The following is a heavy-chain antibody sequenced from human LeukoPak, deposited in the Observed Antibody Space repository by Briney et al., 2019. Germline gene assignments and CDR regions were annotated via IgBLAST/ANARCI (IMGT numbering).Heavy chain of an antibody. D-gene: IGHD1-26*01. CDR3: AKDSQVGHTLGRAFDI. J-gene: IGHJ3*02. V-gene: IGHV3-23*01. CDR2: ISGSGSST. Sequence: PGGSLRLSCAVSGFTFSSYGMSWVRQAPGKGLEGVSVISGSGSSTYYADSVKGRFTISRDNSKNTLYLQMNSLRAEDTAVYYCAKDSQVGHTLGRAFDIWGQGTMVTVSS. CDR1: GFTFSSYG.